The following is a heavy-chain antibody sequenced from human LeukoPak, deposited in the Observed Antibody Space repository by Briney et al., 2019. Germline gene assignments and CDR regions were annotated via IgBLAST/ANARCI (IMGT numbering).Heavy chain of an antibody. V-gene: IGHV1-8*03. CDR3: ARVGGRSRSTLDY. CDR1: GYTFTDYF. D-gene: IGHD3-16*02. J-gene: IGHJ4*02. CDR2: MNPNSGNT. Sequence: ASVKVSCKASGYTFTDYFIHWVRQATGQGLEWMGWMNPNSGNTGYAQKFQGRVTITRNTSISTAYMELSSLRSEDTAVYYCARVGGRSRSTLDYWGQGTLVTVSS.